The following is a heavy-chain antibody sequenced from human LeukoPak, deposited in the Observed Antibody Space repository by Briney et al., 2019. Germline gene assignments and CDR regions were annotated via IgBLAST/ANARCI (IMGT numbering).Heavy chain of an antibody. Sequence: GGSLRLSCAASGFTFSSYAIHWVRQAPGKGLEWVAVISFDGSNKYYADSVKGRFTISRDNTKDSLYLQMNSLRDEDTAVYYCVRARGTGPGAHFDYWGQGTLVTVSS. V-gene: IGHV3-30*04. CDR1: GFTFSSYA. CDR2: ISFDGSNK. J-gene: IGHJ4*02. CDR3: VRARGTGPGAHFDY. D-gene: IGHD3-10*01.